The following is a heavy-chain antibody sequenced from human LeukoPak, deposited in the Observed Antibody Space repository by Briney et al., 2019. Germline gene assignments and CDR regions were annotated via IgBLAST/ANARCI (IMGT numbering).Heavy chain of an antibody. CDR1: GFTFSSYS. V-gene: IGHV3-21*01. CDR3: ARGGYSTVVTPFDY. Sequence: GGSLRLSCAASGFTFSSYSMNWVRQAPGKGLEWVSSISSSSSYIYYADSVKGRFTISRDNAKNSLYLLMNSLRAEDTAVYYCARGGYSTVVTPFDYWGQGTLVTVSS. D-gene: IGHD4-23*01. CDR2: ISSSSSYI. J-gene: IGHJ4*02.